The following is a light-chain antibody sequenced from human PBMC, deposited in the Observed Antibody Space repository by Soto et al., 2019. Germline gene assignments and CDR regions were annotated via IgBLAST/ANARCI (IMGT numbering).Light chain of an antibody. Sequence: DIQTTQSRSSLSASLGDRVTITFSASHNMKTWLNWYQQRPGKAPKLLIYAASSLHSGVPSRFSGSGSGTHFTLTISSLQPEDFAIYYCQQSHDTPPTFGQGTKVDIK. J-gene: IGKJ1*01. CDR1: HNMKTW. CDR3: QQSHDTPPT. CDR2: AAS. V-gene: IGKV1-39*01.